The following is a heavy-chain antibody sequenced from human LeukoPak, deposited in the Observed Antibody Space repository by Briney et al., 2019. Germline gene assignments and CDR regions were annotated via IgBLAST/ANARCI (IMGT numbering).Heavy chain of an antibody. CDR3: ARGHITMVRGVIMTDDAFDI. CDR1: GYTFTSYY. Sequence: GASVKVSFTASGYTFTSYYMHWVRQAPGQGLEWMGIINPSGGSTSYAQKFQGRVTMTRDTSTSTVYMELSSLRSEDTAVYYCARGHITMVRGVIMTDDAFDIWGQGTMVTVSS. D-gene: IGHD3-10*01. J-gene: IGHJ3*02. CDR2: INPSGGST. V-gene: IGHV1-46*01.